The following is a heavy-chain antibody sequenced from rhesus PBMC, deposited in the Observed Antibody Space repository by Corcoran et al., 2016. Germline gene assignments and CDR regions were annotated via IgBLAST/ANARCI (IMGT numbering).Heavy chain of an antibody. Sequence: QVQLQESGPGLVKPSETLSLTCAVSGVSFRSHWWTWVRQPPGRGLEWIGEINGKTGKNNYNPSLKSRVTISEDASKNQLALQLNSMTAADTALYYCTRHNDSPLDSWGQGVVVTVSS. CDR2: INGKTGKN. CDR1: GVSFRSHW. V-gene: IGHV4-80*01. CDR3: TRHNDSPLDS. J-gene: IGHJ6*01. D-gene: IGHD1-32*01.